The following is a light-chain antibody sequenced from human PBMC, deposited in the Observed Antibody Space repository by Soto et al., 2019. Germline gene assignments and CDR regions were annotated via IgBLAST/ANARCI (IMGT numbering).Light chain of an antibody. J-gene: IGKJ1*01. CDR2: GAS. CDR1: QSVTITN. CDR3: QQYNNCTWT. Sequence: EIVMTKSPGTLSLSPGERATLSCRATQSVTITNLAWYQQKPGQPPRLLIYGASSRATGIPARFSGTGSGTEFTLTISSLQSEDFAVYYCQQYNNCTWTFGQGTKVDIK. V-gene: IGKV3-15*01.